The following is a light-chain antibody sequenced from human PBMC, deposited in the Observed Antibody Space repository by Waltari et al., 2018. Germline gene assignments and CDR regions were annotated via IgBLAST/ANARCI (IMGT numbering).Light chain of an antibody. CDR1: SSDVGGYDY. J-gene: IGLJ3*02. Sequence: QSVLTQPRSVSGHPGQSVAISCIGTSSDVGGYDYVSWYQQYPGKAPKVMIYGVYKRPSGVPDRFSGSKSGNTASLSISGLQAEDEADYYCCSYANSKWVFGGGTKLTVL. V-gene: IGLV2-11*01. CDR3: CSYANSKWV. CDR2: GVY.